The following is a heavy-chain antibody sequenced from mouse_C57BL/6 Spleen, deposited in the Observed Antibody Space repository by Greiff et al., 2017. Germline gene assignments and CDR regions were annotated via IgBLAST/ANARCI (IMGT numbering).Heavy chain of an antibody. CDR1: GYAFSSYW. CDR3: ARGDDYDDYYAMDY. Sequence: VQLRQSGAELVKPGASVKISCKASGYAFSSYWMNWVKQRPGKGLEWIGQIYPGDGDTNYNGKFKGKATLTADKSSSTAYMQLSSLTSEDSAVYFCARGDDYDDYYAMDYWGQGTSVTVSS. V-gene: IGHV1-80*01. D-gene: IGHD2-4*01. J-gene: IGHJ4*01. CDR2: IYPGDGDT.